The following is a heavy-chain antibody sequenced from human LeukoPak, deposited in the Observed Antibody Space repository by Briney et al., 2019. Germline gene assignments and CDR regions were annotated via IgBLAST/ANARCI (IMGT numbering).Heavy chain of an antibody. Sequence: SETLSLTCTVSGGSISSYYWSWIRQPPGKGLEWIGYIYYSGSTNYNPYPKSRVTIAVDTSKNQFSLKLSSVTAADTAVYYCARSGNYYYYYMDVWGKGTTVTVSS. CDR2: IYYSGST. CDR1: GGSISSYY. J-gene: IGHJ6*03. CDR3: ARSGNYYYYYMDV. V-gene: IGHV4-59*01.